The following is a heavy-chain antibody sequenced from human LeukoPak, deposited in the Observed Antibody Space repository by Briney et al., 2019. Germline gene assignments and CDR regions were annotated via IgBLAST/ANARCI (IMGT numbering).Heavy chain of an antibody. CDR1: GGTFSSYA. Sequence: SVKVSCKASGGTFSSYAISWVRQAPGQGLEWMGGIIPIFGTANYAQKFQGRVTITADESTSTAYMELSSLRSEDTAVYYCARGRYCSSTSCAPGDWGQGTLVTVSS. V-gene: IGHV1-69*13. CDR3: ARGRYCSSTSCAPGD. J-gene: IGHJ4*02. CDR2: IIPIFGTA. D-gene: IGHD2-2*01.